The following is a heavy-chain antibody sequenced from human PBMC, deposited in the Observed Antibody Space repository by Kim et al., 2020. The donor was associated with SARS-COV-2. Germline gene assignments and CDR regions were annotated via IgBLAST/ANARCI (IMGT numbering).Heavy chain of an antibody. D-gene: IGHD6-19*01. CDR3: ARGADLAC. V-gene: IGHV3-53*01. Sequence: GGSTDYADPVKGRFSISRDNSENTVYLQMNSLRAEDTAVYYCARGADLACWGQGTLVTVSS. CDR2: GGST. J-gene: IGHJ4*02.